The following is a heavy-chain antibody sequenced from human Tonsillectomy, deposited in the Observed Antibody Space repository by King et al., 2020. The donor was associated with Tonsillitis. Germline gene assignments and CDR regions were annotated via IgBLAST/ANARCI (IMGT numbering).Heavy chain of an antibody. J-gene: IGHJ4*02. CDR2: MGLKLDNT. D-gene: IGHD2-15*01. CDR3: AKAEGYCRGRTCYRYFDQ. Sequence: QLQESGGGLVQPRGSLRLSCAASGFTFSNYAMIWARQPPGKGLEWVSIMGLKLDNTYYADSVKGRFTLSRDNSKNTLYLQMSSLRAEDTAMYYCAKAEGYCRGRTCYRYFDQWGQGTLVTVSS. V-gene: IGHV3-23*01. CDR1: GFTFSNYA.